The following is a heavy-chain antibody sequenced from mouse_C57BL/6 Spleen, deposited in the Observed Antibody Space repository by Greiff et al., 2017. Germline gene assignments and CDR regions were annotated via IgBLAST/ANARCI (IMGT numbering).Heavy chain of an antibody. V-gene: IGHV1-50*01. D-gene: IGHD2-13*01. CDR1: GYTFTSYW. Sequence: QVQLQQPGAELVKPGASVKLSCKASGYTFTSYWMQWVKQRPGQGLEWIGEIDPSDSYTNYNPKFKGKATLTVDTSSSTAYMQLSSLTSEDSAVYYCARCGDGVPSFAYWGQGTLVTVAA. CDR2: IDPSDSYT. J-gene: IGHJ3*01. CDR3: ARCGDGVPSFAY.